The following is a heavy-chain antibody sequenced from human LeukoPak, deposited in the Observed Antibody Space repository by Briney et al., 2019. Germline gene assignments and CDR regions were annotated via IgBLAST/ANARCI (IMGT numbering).Heavy chain of an antibody. J-gene: IGHJ6*02. Sequence: GGSLRLSCAASGFTFSDYYMSWIRQAPGKGLEWVSYISSSGSTIYYADSVKGRFTISRDNAKNSLYLQMNSLRAEDTAVYYCARDRIVVVPAAPLGQYYYYYYGMDVWGQGTTVTVSS. D-gene: IGHD2-2*01. CDR2: ISSSGSTI. CDR1: GFTFSDYY. V-gene: IGHV3-11*01. CDR3: ARDRIVVVPAAPLGQYYYYYYGMDV.